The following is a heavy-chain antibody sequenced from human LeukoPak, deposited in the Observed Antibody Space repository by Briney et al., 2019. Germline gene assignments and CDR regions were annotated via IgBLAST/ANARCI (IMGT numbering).Heavy chain of an antibody. CDR1: GFTFSTYA. CDR2: ITTSGGNT. CDR3: AKVASYSRSEYGSGSFDS. J-gene: IGHJ4*02. Sequence: GGSLRLSCAASGFTFSTYAMSWVRQAPGKGLEWVSAITTSGGNTYYADSVKGRFTISRDNSKNTLSLQLNSLGAEDTAVYFCAKVASYSRSEYGSGSFDSWGQGTLVTVSS. D-gene: IGHD3-10*01. V-gene: IGHV3-23*01.